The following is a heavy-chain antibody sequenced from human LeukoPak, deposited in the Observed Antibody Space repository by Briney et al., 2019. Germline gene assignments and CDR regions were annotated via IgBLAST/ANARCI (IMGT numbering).Heavy chain of an antibody. J-gene: IGHJ2*01. D-gene: IGHD1-26*01. V-gene: IGHV3-66*01. CDR3: ARATYSRYWYFDP. Sequence: PGGSLRLSCAASGFTVSGNYMSWVRQPPEKGLEWVAIIQSSGDIIYATSVKGRCTISSDNSQNNGSLQLNSLRAEDTAMYYCARATYSRYWYFDPWGRGTLVTVSS. CDR2: IQSSGDI. CDR1: GFTVSGNY.